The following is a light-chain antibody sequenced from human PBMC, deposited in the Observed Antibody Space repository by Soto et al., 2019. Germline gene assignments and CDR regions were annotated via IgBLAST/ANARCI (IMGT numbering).Light chain of an antibody. CDR2: GTS. CDR3: QRYGSSPLIT. J-gene: IGKJ5*01. CDR1: QSVSSSS. Sequence: LTQSRCTLCLSPVGGATLCLRSIQSVSSSSLAWYQQRPGQAPRLLIYGTSSRATGIPDRFSGSGSGTDFTLTISRLEPEDFAVYFCQRYGSSPLITFGQGTRLEIK. V-gene: IGKV3-20*01.